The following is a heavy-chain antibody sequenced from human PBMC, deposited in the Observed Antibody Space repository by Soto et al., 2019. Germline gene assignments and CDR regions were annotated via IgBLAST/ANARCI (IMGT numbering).Heavy chain of an antibody. V-gene: IGHV4-4*02. CDR3: ARLPSHDFWSGYYIGAFDI. J-gene: IGHJ3*02. CDR1: GGSISSSNW. Sequence: QVQLQESGPGLVKPSGTLSLTCAVSGGSISSSNWWSWVRQPPGKGLEWIGEIYHSGSTNYNPSRRGRVTISVDKSKTQFSLRRSSVTAADTAVYYCARLPSHDFWSGYYIGAFDIWGQGTMVPVSS. D-gene: IGHD3-3*01. CDR2: IYHSGST.